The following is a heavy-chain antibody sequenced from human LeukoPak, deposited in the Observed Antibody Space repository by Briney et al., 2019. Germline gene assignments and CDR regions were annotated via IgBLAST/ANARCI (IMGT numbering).Heavy chain of an antibody. CDR1: VVSFKSLS. CDR2: ISASGVTT. J-gene: IGHJ3*02. Sequence: AESLTLPCEASVVSFKSLSMGWVRHIQKKGLESVSVISASGVTTDYAASLRGRFTISRDNSKTTLYLQMNSLRVEDTAIYYCAKCSLTCYRGSFDIWGQGTTVTVSS. V-gene: IGHV3-23*01. CDR3: AKCSLTCYRGSFDI. D-gene: IGHD2-2*02.